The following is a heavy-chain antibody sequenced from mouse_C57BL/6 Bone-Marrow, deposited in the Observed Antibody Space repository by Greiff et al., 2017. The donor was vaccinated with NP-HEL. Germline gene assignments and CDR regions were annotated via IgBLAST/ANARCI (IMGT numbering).Heavy chain of an antibody. CDR3: ARQITTVVATGFDY. J-gene: IGHJ2*01. CDR2: ISSGGSYT. D-gene: IGHD1-1*01. Sequence: EVKLMESGGDLVKPGGSLKLSCAASGFTFSSYGMSWVRQTPDKRLEWVATISSGGSYTYYPDSVKGRFTISRDNAKNTLYLQMSSLKSEDTAMYYCARQITTVVATGFDYWGQGTTLTVSS. CDR1: GFTFSSYG. V-gene: IGHV5-6*01.